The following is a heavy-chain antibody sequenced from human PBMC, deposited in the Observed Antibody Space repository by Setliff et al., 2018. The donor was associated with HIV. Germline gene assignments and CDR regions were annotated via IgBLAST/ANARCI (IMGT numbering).Heavy chain of an antibody. CDR2: INLDGGQR. Sequence: PGGSLRLSCAASGLTFSNYWMAWVRQAPGKGLEWVANINLDGGQRYYVDSVKGRFTVSRDNAQNTLYLQISSLRAEDTAIYCANDEVGFPRITFIKVIVRMWGEGTTVTVSS. J-gene: IGHJ6*04. CDR3: ANDEVGFPRITFIKVIVRM. CDR1: GLTFSNYW. D-gene: IGHD3-10*01. V-gene: IGHV3-7*03.